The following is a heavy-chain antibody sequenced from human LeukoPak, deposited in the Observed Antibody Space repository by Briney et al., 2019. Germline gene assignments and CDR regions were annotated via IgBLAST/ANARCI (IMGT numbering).Heavy chain of an antibody. CDR3: ARLYGSYFDY. V-gene: IGHV5-10-1*01. CDR1: GYSFTSYW. Sequence: KHGESLKISCKGSGYSFTSYWISWVRQMPGKGLEWMGRIDPSDSYTNYSPSFQGHVTISADKSIITAYLQWSSLKASDTAIYYCARLYGSYFDYWGQGTLVTVSS. CDR2: IDPSDSYT. J-gene: IGHJ4*02. D-gene: IGHD1-26*01.